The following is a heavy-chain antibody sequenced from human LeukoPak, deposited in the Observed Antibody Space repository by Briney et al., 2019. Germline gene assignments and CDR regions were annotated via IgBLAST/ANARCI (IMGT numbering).Heavy chain of an antibody. Sequence: PGGSLRLSCAASGFTFSSYSMNWVRQAPGKGLEWVSYISSSSSTIYYADSVKGRFTISRDNAKNSLYLQMNSLRAEDTAVYYCARNQQLLGNAFDIWGQGTMVTVSS. V-gene: IGHV3-48*04. D-gene: IGHD6-13*01. CDR2: ISSSSSTI. J-gene: IGHJ3*02. CDR1: GFTFSSYS. CDR3: ARNQQLLGNAFDI.